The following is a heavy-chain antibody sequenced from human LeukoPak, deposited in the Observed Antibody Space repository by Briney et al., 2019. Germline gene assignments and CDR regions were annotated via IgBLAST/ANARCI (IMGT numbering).Heavy chain of an antibody. CDR1: GYSFSGNW. Sequence: GESLKISCKGSGYSFSGNWIGWVRQMPGKGLEWMGIIYPGDSDTRYSPSFQGQVTISADKSISTAYLQWSSLKASDTAMYYCARHLSDPRLTTVVTSLDYWGQGTLVTVSS. V-gene: IGHV5-51*01. D-gene: IGHD4-23*01. CDR3: ARHLSDPRLTTVVTSLDY. J-gene: IGHJ4*02. CDR2: IYPGDSDT.